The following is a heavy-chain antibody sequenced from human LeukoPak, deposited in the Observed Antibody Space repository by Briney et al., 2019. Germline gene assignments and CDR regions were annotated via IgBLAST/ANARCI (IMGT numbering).Heavy chain of an antibody. D-gene: IGHD5-18*01. CDR3: ARDPRGYSYGYWYFDL. J-gene: IGHJ2*01. V-gene: IGHV3-53*01. Sequence: GSLRLSCAASGFTVSSNYMSWVRQAPGKGLEWVSVIYSGGSTYYADSVKGRFTISRDNAKNSLYLQMNSLRAEDTALYHCARDPRGYSYGYWYFDLWGRGTLVTVSS. CDR1: GFTVSSNY. CDR2: IYSGGST.